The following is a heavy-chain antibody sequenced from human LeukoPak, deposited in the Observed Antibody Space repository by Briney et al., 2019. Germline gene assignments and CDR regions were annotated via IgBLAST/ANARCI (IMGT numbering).Heavy chain of an antibody. Sequence: PGRSLRLSCAASGFTFSSYGMHWVRQTPGKGLEWVAVISYDGSNTYYADSVKGRFTISRDNSKNTLYLQMNSLRAEDTAVYYCAKDAKVLVVVPAAVDYWGQGTLVTVSS. CDR2: ISYDGSNT. CDR1: GFTFSSYG. D-gene: IGHD2-2*01. CDR3: AKDAKVLVVVPAAVDY. J-gene: IGHJ4*02. V-gene: IGHV3-30*18.